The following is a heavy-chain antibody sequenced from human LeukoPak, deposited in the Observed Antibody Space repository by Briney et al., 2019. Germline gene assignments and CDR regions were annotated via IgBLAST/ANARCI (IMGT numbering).Heavy chain of an antibody. J-gene: IGHJ5*02. V-gene: IGHV1-2*02. CDR3: AREGYCSSTSCWDLDNNWFDP. Sequence: GASVKVSCKASGYTFTGYYMHWVRQAPGQGLEWMGWINPNSGGTNYAQKFQGRVTMTRDTSISTAYMELSRLRSDDTAVYYCAREGYCSSTSCWDLDNNWFDPWGQGTLVTVSS. CDR1: GYTFTGYY. CDR2: INPNSGGT. D-gene: IGHD2-2*01.